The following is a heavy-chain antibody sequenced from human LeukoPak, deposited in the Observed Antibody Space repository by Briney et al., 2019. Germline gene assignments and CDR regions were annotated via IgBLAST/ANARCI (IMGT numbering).Heavy chain of an antibody. CDR2: IDSSSITI. D-gene: IGHD5-18*01. CDR3: ARGDSYGYRA. V-gene: IGHV3-48*02. J-gene: IGHJ4*02. Sequence: GGSLRLSCAASGFTFSRYTMNWVRQAPGKGLEWVSYIDSSSITIYYADSVNGRFTISRDNAKNSLYLQMNSLRDEGTAVYSCARGDSYGYRAWGQGTLVPVSS. CDR1: GFTFSRYT.